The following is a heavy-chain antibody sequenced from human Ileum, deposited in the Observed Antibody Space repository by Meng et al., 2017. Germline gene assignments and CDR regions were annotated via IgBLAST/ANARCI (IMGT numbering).Heavy chain of an antibody. J-gene: IGHJ4*02. Sequence: GLGSPAEPLSPICTFSGGPCSSEGFHWGWVRQPPGKGMEWIGYASTNYNPSLKSRVTISLDTSKNQFSLELSSVTAADTAVYYCARDHWGSLDYWGQGILVTVSS. D-gene: IGHD7-27*01. V-gene: IGHV4-61*08. CDR3: ARDHWGSLDY. CDR2: AST. CDR1: GGPCSSEGFH.